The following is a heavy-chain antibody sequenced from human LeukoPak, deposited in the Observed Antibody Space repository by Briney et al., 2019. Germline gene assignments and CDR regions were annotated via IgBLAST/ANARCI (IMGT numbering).Heavy chain of an antibody. CDR3: ASTYYYDSSGYYDYFDY. J-gene: IGHJ4*02. D-gene: IGHD3-22*01. CDR2: IYYSGST. V-gene: IGHV4-59*01. CDR1: GGSISSYY. Sequence: SETLSLTRTVSGGSISSYYWSWIRQPPGKGLEWIGYIYYSGSTNYNPSLKSRVTISVDTSKNQFSLKLSSVTAADTAVYYCASTYYYDSSGYYDYFDYWGQGTLVTVSS.